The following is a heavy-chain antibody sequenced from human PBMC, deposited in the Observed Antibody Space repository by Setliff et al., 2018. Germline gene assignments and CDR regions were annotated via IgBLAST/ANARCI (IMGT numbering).Heavy chain of an antibody. V-gene: IGHV4-59*08. CDR1: GGSIRTYY. Sequence: LSLTCTVSGGSIRTYYWSWIRQPPGKGLEYIGYIYYSGSTNYNPSFESRVSISVDRSNNQFSLKLNSVTAADTALYYCARALYAPVGPTDNWFDPWGQGTLVTVSS. J-gene: IGHJ5*02. CDR3: ARALYAPVGPTDNWFDP. CDR2: IYYSGST. D-gene: IGHD1-26*01.